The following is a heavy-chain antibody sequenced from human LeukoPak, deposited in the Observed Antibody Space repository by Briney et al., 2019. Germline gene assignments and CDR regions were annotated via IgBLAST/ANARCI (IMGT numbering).Heavy chain of an antibody. D-gene: IGHD6-19*01. CDR1: GFIVSNNY. V-gene: IGHV3-53*01. Sequence: GGSLRLSCAASGFIVSNNYMNWVRQAPGKGLEWVSVIHFDGTTYYADSVKGRFTISRDNSKNTLCLQMNSLRAEDSAVYYCAIDRRPGSGFLHYYYMDVWGKGTTVTVSS. J-gene: IGHJ6*03. CDR3: AIDRRPGSGFLHYYYMDV. CDR2: IHFDGTT.